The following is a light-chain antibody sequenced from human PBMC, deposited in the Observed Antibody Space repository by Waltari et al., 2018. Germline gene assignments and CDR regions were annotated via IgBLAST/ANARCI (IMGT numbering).Light chain of an antibody. V-gene: IGLV3-19*01. CDR2: GKN. Sequence: SSELTQDPAVSVALGQTVRITCQGDSLRTYYASWYQQRPGQAPVLVIYGKNNRHSGIPDRFSGSSSGNTASLTISGAQAEDEADYYCNSRDSSSNHVLFGGGTKLTVL. CDR1: SLRTYY. CDR3: NSRDSSSNHVL. J-gene: IGLJ2*01.